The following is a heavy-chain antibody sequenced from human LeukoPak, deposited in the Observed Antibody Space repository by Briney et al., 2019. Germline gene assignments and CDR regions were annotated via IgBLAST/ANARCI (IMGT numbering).Heavy chain of an antibody. D-gene: IGHD1-26*01. J-gene: IGHJ4*02. CDR2: VDPEDGEI. Sequence: ASVKVSCKVSGYTLTELSMHWVRQAPRKGLEWMGGVDPEDGEIIYAQKYQRRVTMTKDTSTDTAYMELSSLRSEDTGVYYCAIEVGELLTYWGQGALVTVSP. CDR3: AIEVGELLTY. CDR1: GYTLTELS. V-gene: IGHV1-24*01.